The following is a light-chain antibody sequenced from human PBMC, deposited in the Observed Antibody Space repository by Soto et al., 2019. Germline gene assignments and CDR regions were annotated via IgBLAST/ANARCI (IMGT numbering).Light chain of an antibody. J-gene: IGLJ1*01. CDR3: AAWDDSLSGPYV. CDR1: SSNIA. CDR2: NNN. Sequence: QSVLTQPPSASATPGQRVTISCSGASSNIAWYQHLPGTSPKLLIYNNNQRPSGVPGRFSGSKSGTSASLAISGLRSEDEADYYCAAWDDSLSGPYVFGTGTKV. V-gene: IGLV1-47*01.